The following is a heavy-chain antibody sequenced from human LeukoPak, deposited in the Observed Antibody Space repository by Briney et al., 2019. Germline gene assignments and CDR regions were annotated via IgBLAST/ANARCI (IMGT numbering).Heavy chain of an antibody. D-gene: IGHD3-22*01. CDR2: ISYDGSNK. CDR1: GFTFSSYG. V-gene: IGHV3-30*03. CDR3: ARDTRESTYYYDSSGYYFGY. Sequence: GGSLRLSCAASGFTFSSYGMHWVRQAPGKGLEWVAVISYDGSNKYYADSVKGRFTISRDNSKNTLYLQMNSLRAEDTAVYYCARDTRESTYYYDSSGYYFGYWGQGTLVTVSS. J-gene: IGHJ4*02.